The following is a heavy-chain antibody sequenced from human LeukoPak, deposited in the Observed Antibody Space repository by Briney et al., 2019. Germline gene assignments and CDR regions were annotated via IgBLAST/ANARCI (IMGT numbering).Heavy chain of an antibody. CDR1: GFTFRSHA. Sequence: GGSLRLSCVGSGFTFRSHAMSWVRRAPEKGLEFVSGIYENGGTTYYTDSVKGRFSISRDNSKNTLYLQMDSLRGEDTAVYYCAKDFRIGYSAHFDYWGQGALVTVSS. CDR3: AKDFRIGYSAHFDY. CDR2: IYENGGTT. V-gene: IGHV3-23*01. J-gene: IGHJ4*02. D-gene: IGHD2-21*01.